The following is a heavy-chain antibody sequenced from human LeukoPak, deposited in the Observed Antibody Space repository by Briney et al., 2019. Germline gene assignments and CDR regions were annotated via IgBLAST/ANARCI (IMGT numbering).Heavy chain of an antibody. Sequence: GGSLRLSCAASGFTFSNYAMSWVRQAPGKGLEWVSSIDGSGSSTYYADSVKGRFTISRDNSKNTLYLQMNSLRAEDTAVYYCAKYYYGSGSYAFDIWGQGTMVTVSS. J-gene: IGHJ3*02. CDR3: AKYYYGSGSYAFDI. V-gene: IGHV3-23*01. D-gene: IGHD3-10*01. CDR2: IDGSGSST. CDR1: GFTFSNYA.